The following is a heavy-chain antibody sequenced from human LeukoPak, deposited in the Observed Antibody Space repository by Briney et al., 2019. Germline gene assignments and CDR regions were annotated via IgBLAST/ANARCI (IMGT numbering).Heavy chain of an antibody. CDR3: AKPDDAFDI. CDR2: ISYDGSNK. J-gene: IGHJ3*02. CDR1: GFTFSSYG. V-gene: IGHV3-30*18. Sequence: GESLRLSCAASGFTFSSYGMHWVRQAPGKGLEWVAVISYDGSNKYYADSVKGRFTISRDNSKNTLYLQMNSLRAEDTAVYYCAKPDDAFDIWGQGTMVTVSS.